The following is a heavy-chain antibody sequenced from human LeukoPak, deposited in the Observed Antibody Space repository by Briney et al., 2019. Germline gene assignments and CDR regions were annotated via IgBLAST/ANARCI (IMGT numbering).Heavy chain of an antibody. CDR1: AGSFSGYY. D-gene: IGHD2-2*02. V-gene: IGHV4-34*01. CDR3: ARGRPRLGYCSSTSCYNSDAFDI. CDR2: INHIGST. J-gene: IGHJ3*02. Sequence: PSQTLSLTCAVYAGSFSGYYSSCIRHPPGNGLEWIGEINHIGSTNYNPSLKTRVTISVDKSKNQFSLKLSSVTAADTAVYYCARGRPRLGYCSSTSCYNSDAFDIWGQGTMVTVSS.